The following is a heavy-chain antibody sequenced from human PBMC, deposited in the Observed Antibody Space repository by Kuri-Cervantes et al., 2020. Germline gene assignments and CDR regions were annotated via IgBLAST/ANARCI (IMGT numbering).Heavy chain of an antibody. V-gene: IGHV3-33*01. D-gene: IGHD3-3*01. CDR3: ARDAAYDFWSGYYRPLYYYGMDV. Sequence: GESLKISCAGSGFIFRKNTMRWVRQAPGKGLEWVAVIWYDGSNKYYADSVKGRFTISRDNSKNTLYLQMNSLRAEDTAVYYCARDAAYDFWSGYYRPLYYYGMDVWGQGTTVTVSS. CDR1: GFIFRKNT. J-gene: IGHJ6*02. CDR2: IWYDGSNK.